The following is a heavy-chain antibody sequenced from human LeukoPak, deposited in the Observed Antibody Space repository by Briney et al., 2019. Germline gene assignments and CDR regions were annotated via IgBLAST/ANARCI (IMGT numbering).Heavy chain of an antibody. J-gene: IGHJ4*02. Sequence: GGSLRLSCAASGFTFSSYSMNWVRQAPGQGLEWVSSISSSSSYIYYADSVKGRFTISRDNAKNSLYLQMNSLRAEDTAVYYCASQDITSSYDYPFDYWGQGPLVTVSS. D-gene: IGHD5-12*01. CDR1: GFTFSSYS. V-gene: IGHV3-21*01. CDR2: ISSSSSYI. CDR3: ASQDITSSYDYPFDY.